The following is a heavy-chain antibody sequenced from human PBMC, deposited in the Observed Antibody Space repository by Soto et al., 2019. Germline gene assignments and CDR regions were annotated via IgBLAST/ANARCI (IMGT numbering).Heavy chain of an antibody. J-gene: IGHJ6*03. D-gene: IGHD2-15*01. CDR1: GFTFSSYG. CDR3: ARGRISYMDV. CDR2: IWYDGSNK. Sequence: QVQLVESGGGVVQPGRSLRLSCAASGFTFSSYGMHWVRQAPGKGLEWVAGIWYDGSNKYYADSVKGRFTISRDNSKNTLYLQMNSLRAEDTAVYYCARGRISYMDVWGKGTTVTVSS. V-gene: IGHV3-33*01.